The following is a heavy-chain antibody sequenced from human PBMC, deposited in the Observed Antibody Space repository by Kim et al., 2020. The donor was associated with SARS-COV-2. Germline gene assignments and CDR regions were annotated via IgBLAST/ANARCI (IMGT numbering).Heavy chain of an antibody. CDR1: GYTFTGYD. Sequence: ASVKVSCKTSGYTFTGYDMHWVRQAPGQGLEWVGRINPNSGDTDYAQRFQGRVTMTRDTSISTAYMELSTLRSDDTAIYYCARDYGSGTLHAYWGQRTLVTVSS. CDR3: ARDYGSGTLHAY. D-gene: IGHD3-10*01. J-gene: IGHJ4*02. CDR2: INPNSGDT. V-gene: IGHV1-2*06.